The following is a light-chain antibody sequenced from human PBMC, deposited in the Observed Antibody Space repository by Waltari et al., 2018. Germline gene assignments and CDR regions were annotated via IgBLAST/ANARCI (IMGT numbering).Light chain of an antibody. V-gene: IGLV2-14*03. J-gene: IGLJ2*01. CDR1: SNDVGGYKY. CDR3: SSYTSSTSVI. Sequence: QSALTQPASVSGSPGPSLTISCTGTSNDVGGYKYVSWYQQHPGKAPKVLIYDVNNRPSGVSNRFSGSKSGNTASLTISGLQAEDEADYFCSSYTSSTSVIFGGGTKVTVL. CDR2: DVN.